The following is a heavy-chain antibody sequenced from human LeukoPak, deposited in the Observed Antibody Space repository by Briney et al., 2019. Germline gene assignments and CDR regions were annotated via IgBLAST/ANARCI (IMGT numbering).Heavy chain of an antibody. V-gene: IGHV4-30-2*01. CDR3: ARLEYSGYDSSPFDY. Sequence: SQTLSLTCAVSGGSISCGGYSWRSIRQQPGKGLEWNGYIYHSGSTYYNPSLKSRVTISVDRSKNQFSLKLSSVTAADTAVYYCARLEYSGYDSSPFDYWGQGTLVTVSS. CDR1: GGSISCGGYS. CDR2: IYHSGST. J-gene: IGHJ4*02. D-gene: IGHD5-12*01.